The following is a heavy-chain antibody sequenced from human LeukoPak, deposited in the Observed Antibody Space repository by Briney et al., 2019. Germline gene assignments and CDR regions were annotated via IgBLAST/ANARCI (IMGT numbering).Heavy chain of an antibody. CDR1: GFTLSRYR. D-gene: IGHD2-2*02. V-gene: IGHV3-7*01. CDR2: IKQHGSEK. CDR3: ARDIVVVPAAIPLSSLGYYYYGMDV. J-gene: IGHJ6*02. Sequence: GGSLRLSCAAPGFTLSRYRTSWGRQAPGEGLERVPNIKQHGSEKYYVDSVKGRFTISRDNAKNSLYLQMNSLRAEDTAVYYCARDIVVVPAAIPLSSLGYYYYGMDVWAQETTVTVSS.